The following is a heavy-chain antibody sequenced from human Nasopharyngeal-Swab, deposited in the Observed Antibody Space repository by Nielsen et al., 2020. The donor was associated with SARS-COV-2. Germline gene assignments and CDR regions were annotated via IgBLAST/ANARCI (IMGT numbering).Heavy chain of an antibody. J-gene: IGHJ6*02. D-gene: IGHD1-26*01. CDR3: ATDLPVRRSEWELLQAPYYYYGMDV. V-gene: IGHV1-24*01. Sequence: ASVKVSCKVSGYTLTELSMHWVRHAPGKGLEWMGGFDPEDGETIYAQKFQGRVTMTENTSTDPAYMELSSLRSEDTAVYYCATDLPVRRSEWELLQAPYYYYGMDVWGQGTTVTVSS. CDR1: GYTLTELS. CDR2: FDPEDGET.